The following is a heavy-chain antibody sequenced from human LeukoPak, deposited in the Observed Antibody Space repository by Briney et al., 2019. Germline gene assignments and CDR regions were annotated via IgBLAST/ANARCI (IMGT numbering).Heavy chain of an antibody. Sequence: ASVRVSCKASGYIFRTYGISWVRQAPGQGLEGMGWISAYNGDTNYARNFRDRVTMTTDTSTSTAYMDLRSLRSDDTAVYYCARDRILAVSGTRIDFWGQGTLVTVSS. CDR1: GYIFRTYG. CDR2: ISAYNGDT. D-gene: IGHD6-19*01. J-gene: IGHJ4*02. CDR3: ARDRILAVSGTRIDF. V-gene: IGHV1-18*01.